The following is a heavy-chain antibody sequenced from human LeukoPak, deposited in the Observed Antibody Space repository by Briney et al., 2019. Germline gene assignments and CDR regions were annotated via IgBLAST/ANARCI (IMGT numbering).Heavy chain of an antibody. CDR1: GFTFNNYA. Sequence: GGSLRLSCAASGFTFNNYALHWVRQAPGKGLEWVTVISYDGSNKHYTESVKGRFTISRDNSKNTVYLQMNSLRPDDTAVYYCVWCPTYHGMAGWGKGSTVTVSS. CDR2: ISYDGSNK. J-gene: IGHJ6*01. D-gene: IGHD2-21*01. V-gene: IGHV3-30*04. CDR3: VWCPTYHGMAG.